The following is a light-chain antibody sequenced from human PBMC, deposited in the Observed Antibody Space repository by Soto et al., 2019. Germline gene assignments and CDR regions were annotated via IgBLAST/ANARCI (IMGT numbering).Light chain of an antibody. J-gene: IGKJ4*01. CDR2: DTS. Sequence: ILWTQSPGTLSLSLGERVTLSWRARQSVGGSYVGWYHQQPGQAPRRRLDDTSTRATGVPARFSGSRSGPEFTRTINSLRTEDIAIYYCQPYNNWPLTFGGGTKV. V-gene: IGKV3-15*01. CDR1: QSVGGS. CDR3: QPYNNWPLT.